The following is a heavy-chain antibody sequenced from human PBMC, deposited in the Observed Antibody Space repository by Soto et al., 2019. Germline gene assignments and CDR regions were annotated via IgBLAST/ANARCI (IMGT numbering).Heavy chain of an antibody. V-gene: IGHV3-43*01. D-gene: IGHD3-16*01. Sequence: KSLEWVSLISWDGGSTYYADSVKGRFTISRDNSKNSVYLQMNSLRTEDTALYYCAKDHVGGFFFQAEDGIRDSVPVSAFLLNRSSDL. CDR2: ISWDGGST. CDR3: AKDHVGGFFFQAEDGIRDSVPVSAFLLNRSSDL. J-gene: IGHJ2*01.